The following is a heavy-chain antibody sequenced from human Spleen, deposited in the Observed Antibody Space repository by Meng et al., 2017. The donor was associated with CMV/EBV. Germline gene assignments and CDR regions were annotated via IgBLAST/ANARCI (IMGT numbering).Heavy chain of an antibody. CDR1: GFTFSSYG. Sequence: LSCAACGFTFSSYGMHWVRQAPGKGLEWVAVISYDGSNKYYVDSVKGRFTISRDNSKNTLYLQMNRLRAEDTAVYYCAARLMNSEYWGQGTLVTVSS. CDR3: AARLMNSEY. J-gene: IGHJ4*02. V-gene: IGHV3-30*03. CDR2: ISYDGSNK. D-gene: IGHD2-21*01.